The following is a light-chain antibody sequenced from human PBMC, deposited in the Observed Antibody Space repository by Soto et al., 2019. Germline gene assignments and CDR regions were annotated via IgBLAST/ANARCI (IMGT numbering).Light chain of an antibody. J-gene: IGKJ1*01. CDR2: LSS. Sequence: EIVMTQFPGFLPVTPGEPSSICCRSTQSLLQSDGDNYLDWYLQKPGQSPQLLIYLSSNRASGVPDRFSGSGSGTFFTLKISRLEAEDIGVYYCMQGLQTPGTFGRGTKVEIK. CDR1: QSLLQSDGDNY. CDR3: MQGLQTPGT. V-gene: IGKV2-28*01.